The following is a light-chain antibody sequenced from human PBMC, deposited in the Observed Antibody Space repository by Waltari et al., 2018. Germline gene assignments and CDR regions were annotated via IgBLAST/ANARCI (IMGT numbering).Light chain of an antibody. CDR2: DTN. J-gene: IGLJ2*01. CDR1: TGTVTSGHY. V-gene: IGLV7-46*01. Sequence: QAVVTQEPSLTVSPGGTVTLTCGSSTGTVTSGHYPYWVQQKPGQAPRTLFYDTNNRDSWTPARCSGSLLGGKADLTLSGAQPEDEADYYCLLSFGDARPVFGGGTKLTVL. CDR3: LLSFGDARPV.